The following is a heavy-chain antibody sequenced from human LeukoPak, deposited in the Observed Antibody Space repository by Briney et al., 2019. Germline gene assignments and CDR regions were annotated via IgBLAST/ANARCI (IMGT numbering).Heavy chain of an antibody. D-gene: IGHD3-10*01. CDR2: IRSDGSNR. J-gene: IGHJ4*02. CDR1: GFTFSSYG. V-gene: IGHV3-30*02. CDR3: AKDSRTYYYGSGSFSLPKGPHGYFDY. Sequence: GGSLRLSCAASGFTFSSYGMHWVRQAPGKGLEWVAFIRSDGSNRYYADSVKGRFTISRDNSKNTLYLQMNSLRAEDTALYYCAKDSRTYYYGSGSFSLPKGPHGYFDYWGQGTLVTVSS.